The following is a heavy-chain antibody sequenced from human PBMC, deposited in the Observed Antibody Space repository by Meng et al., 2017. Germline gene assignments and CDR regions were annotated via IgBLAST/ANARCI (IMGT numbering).Heavy chain of an antibody. V-gene: IGHV6-1*01. Sequence: QRQQQQSGPVLVKPSQTLSLICAISGDSVSSNSAAWNWIRQSPSGGLEWLGRAYYRSKWYHDYAESVKSRISIDPDTSKNQFSLQLRSVTPEDSAVYYCARGSYSFDSWGQRTLVTVSS. D-gene: IGHD1-26*01. CDR3: ARGSYSFDS. J-gene: IGHJ4*02. CDR1: GDSVSSNSAA. CDR2: AYYRSKWYH.